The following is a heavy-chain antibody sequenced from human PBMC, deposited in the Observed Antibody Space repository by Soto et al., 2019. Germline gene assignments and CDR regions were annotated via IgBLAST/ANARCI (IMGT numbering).Heavy chain of an antibody. J-gene: IGHJ4*02. CDR3: ARRAETNGWNGFGADKYYFDF. Sequence: QVQLVQSGAEVRKPGASVKVSCEASGYTFTSYDIYWVRQATGQGLEWMGRLNPNTGNSGYAQKVQGRITVTSDTSINTVHMELSSLRSEDTAVYYCARRAETNGWNGFGADKYYFDFWGQGTLVTVSS. CDR1: GYTFTSYD. V-gene: IGHV1-8*01. D-gene: IGHD1-1*01. CDR2: LNPNTGNS.